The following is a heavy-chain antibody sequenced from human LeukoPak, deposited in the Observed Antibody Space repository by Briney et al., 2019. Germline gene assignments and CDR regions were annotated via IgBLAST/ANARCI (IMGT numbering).Heavy chain of an antibody. CDR1: GFTFSSYG. J-gene: IGHJ4*02. CDR3: AKDRAAAGLSHFDY. D-gene: IGHD6-13*01. V-gene: IGHV3-30*02. Sequence: GGSLRLSCGASGFTFSSYGMLWVRQSPGNGLEWVTFIRYDGNIKFYADSVKGRFTISRDNSKNTLYLQMNSLRAEDTAVYYCAKDRAAAGLSHFDYWGQGNLVTVSS. CDR2: IRYDGNIK.